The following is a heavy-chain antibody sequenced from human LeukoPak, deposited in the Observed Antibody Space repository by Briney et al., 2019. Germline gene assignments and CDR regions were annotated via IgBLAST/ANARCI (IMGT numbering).Heavy chain of an antibody. J-gene: IGHJ6*03. V-gene: IGHV4-31*03. CDR1: GGSISSGGYY. D-gene: IGHD2-2*02. Sequence: PSQTLSLTCTVSGGSISSGGYYWSWIRQHPGKGLEWIGYIYYSGTTNYNPSLKSRVTISVDTSKNQFSLKLSSVTAADTAVYYCARTGYCSSASCYTASRPYYYYMDVWGKGTTVTVSS. CDR2: IYYSGTT. CDR3: ARTGYCSSASCYTASRPYYYYMDV.